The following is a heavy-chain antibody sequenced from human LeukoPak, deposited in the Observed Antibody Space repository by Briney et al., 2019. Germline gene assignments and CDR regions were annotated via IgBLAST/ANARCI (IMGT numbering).Heavy chain of an antibody. CDR3: ARRESSYFDAFDI. V-gene: IGHV4-34*01. CDR2: INHSGST. D-gene: IGHD2/OR15-2a*01. Sequence: SETLSLTCAVYGGSFSGYYWSWIRQPPGKGLEWIGEINHSGSTNYNPSPKSRVTISVDTSKNQFSLKLSSVTAADTAVYYCARRESSYFDAFDIWGQGTMVTVSS. CDR1: GGSFSGYY. J-gene: IGHJ3*02.